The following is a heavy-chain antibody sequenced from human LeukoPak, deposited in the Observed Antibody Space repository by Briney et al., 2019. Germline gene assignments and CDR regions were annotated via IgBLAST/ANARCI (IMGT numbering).Heavy chain of an antibody. CDR2: IKQGGREE. J-gene: IGHJ5*01. D-gene: IGHD3-10*01. V-gene: IGHV3-7*03. Sequence: AGGSLRLSCVASKFIFSDYWMSWVRQAPGKGLEWVANIKQGGREEKYVDSVKGRFAISRDDAKSTLYLQMDRLSGDDTAVYYCARDNGGWFDFWGRGTLVTVSS. CDR3: ARDNGGWFDF. CDR1: KFIFSDYW.